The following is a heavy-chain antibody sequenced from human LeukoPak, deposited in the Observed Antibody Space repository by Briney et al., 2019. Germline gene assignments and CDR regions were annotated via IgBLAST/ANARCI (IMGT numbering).Heavy chain of an antibody. Sequence: SETLSLTCAVYGGSFNHYYWSWIRQPPGKGLEWIGEVNHSGSTSYNPSLKSRVAISVDTSKNQISLKLSSVTAADTAVYYCARGLTRGYSFGPPAFWGQGTLVAVSS. D-gene: IGHD5-18*01. V-gene: IGHV4-34*01. CDR1: GGSFNHYY. CDR3: ARGLTRGYSFGPPAF. CDR2: VNHSGST. J-gene: IGHJ4*02.